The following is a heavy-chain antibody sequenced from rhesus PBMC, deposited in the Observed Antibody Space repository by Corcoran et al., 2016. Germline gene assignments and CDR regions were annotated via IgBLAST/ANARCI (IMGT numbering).Heavy chain of an antibody. J-gene: IGHJ4*01. CDR3: ARERGGTMIVVIPFDY. V-gene: IGHV4S10*01. Sequence: QVQLQESGPGVVKPSETLSLTCAASGGSISDSYRWSWIRQPPGKGLEWIGYIYGSGTVTNSTPSLKSRVTISKDTSKIQFSLRLGSVTAADTAVYYCARERGGTMIVVIPFDYWGQGVLVTVSS. CDR1: GGSISDSYR. D-gene: IGHD3-28*01. CDR2: IYGSGTVT.